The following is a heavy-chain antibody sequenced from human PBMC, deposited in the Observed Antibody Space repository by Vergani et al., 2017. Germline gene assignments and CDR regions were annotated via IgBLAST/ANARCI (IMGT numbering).Heavy chain of an antibody. Sequence: QVQLQQWGAGLLKPSETLSLTCAVYGGSFSGYYWSWIRQPPGKGLEWIGEINHSGSTNYNPSLKSRVTISVATSKNQFSLNRSSVTAADTAVYYCARGYAEQSPDYYYGMDVWGQGTTVTVSS. CDR1: GGSFSGYY. V-gene: IGHV4-34*01. J-gene: IGHJ6*02. CDR3: ARGYAEQSPDYYYGMDV. D-gene: IGHD3-16*01. CDR2: INHSGST.